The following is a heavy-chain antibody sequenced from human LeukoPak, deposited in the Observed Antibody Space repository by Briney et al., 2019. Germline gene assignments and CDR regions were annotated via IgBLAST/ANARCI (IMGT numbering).Heavy chain of an antibody. Sequence: GGSLRLSCAASGFTFSSYDMHWVRQATGKGLEWVSAIGTAGDTYYPGSVKGRFTISRGNAKNSLYLQMNSLRAGDTAVYYCARGEGYCSSTSCNYWFDPWGQGTLVTVSS. D-gene: IGHD2-2*01. CDR3: ARGEGYCSSTSCNYWFDP. CDR1: GFTFSSYD. J-gene: IGHJ5*02. CDR2: IGTAGDT. V-gene: IGHV3-13*04.